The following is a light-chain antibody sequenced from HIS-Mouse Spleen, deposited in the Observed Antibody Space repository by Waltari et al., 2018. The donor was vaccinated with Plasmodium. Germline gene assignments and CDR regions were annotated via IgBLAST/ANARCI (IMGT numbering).Light chain of an antibody. J-gene: IGKJ3*01. Sequence: EIVLTQSPATLSVSPGQRATLSCRASQSVSSNLAWDQQKPGQAPRLLLYGASTSATGIPARFSGSGSGTEVTLTISSLQSEDFAVYYCQQYNNWSFTFGPGTKVDIK. CDR2: GAS. CDR1: QSVSSN. CDR3: QQYNNWSFT. V-gene: IGKV3-15*01.